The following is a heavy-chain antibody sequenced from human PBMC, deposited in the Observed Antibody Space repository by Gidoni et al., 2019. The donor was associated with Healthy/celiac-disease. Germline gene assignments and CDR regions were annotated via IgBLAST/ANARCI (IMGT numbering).Heavy chain of an antibody. CDR1: GFTFSSYA. Sequence: QVQLVESGGGVVQPGRSLRLSCAASGFTFSSYAMPWVCPAPGKGLEWVAVISYDGSNKYYADSVKGRFTISRDNSKNTLYLQMNSLRAEDTAVYYCARDRGHIVVVPAAIRFYYFYGMDVWGQGTTVTVSS. J-gene: IGHJ6*02. V-gene: IGHV3-30-3*01. D-gene: IGHD2-2*01. CDR2: ISYDGSNK. CDR3: ARDRGHIVVVPAAIRFYYFYGMDV.